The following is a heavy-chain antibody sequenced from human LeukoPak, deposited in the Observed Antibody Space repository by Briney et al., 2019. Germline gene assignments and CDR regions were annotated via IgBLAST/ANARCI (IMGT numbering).Heavy chain of an antibody. CDR1: GFTFSKAW. CDR3: TTDAATIAAAGTGPY. J-gene: IGHJ4*02. V-gene: IGHV3-15*01. D-gene: IGHD6-13*01. Sequence: GGSLRLSCAASGFTFSKAWMSWVRQAPGKGLEWVGRTKSKTDGGTTDYAAPVKGRFTISRDDSENTLYLQMNSLKTEDTAVYYCTTDAATIAAAGTGPYWGQGTLVTVSS. CDR2: TKSKTDGGTT.